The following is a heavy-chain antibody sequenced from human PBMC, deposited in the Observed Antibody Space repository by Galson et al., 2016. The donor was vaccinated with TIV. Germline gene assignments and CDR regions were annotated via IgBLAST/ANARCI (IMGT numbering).Heavy chain of an antibody. J-gene: IGHJ6*03. CDR3: ARDGVVDASMDYYYYYYLDV. CDR1: GFTFDDYA. D-gene: IGHD5-18*01. CDR2: INWNGVST. V-gene: IGHV3-20*04. Sequence: LRLSCAASGFTFDDYAMTWVRQVPGKGLEWVSGINWNGVSTDYAESVKGRFTISRDNAKNTLYLQMNSLRAEDTALYYCARDGVVDASMDYYYYYYLDVWGKGTTVTVSS.